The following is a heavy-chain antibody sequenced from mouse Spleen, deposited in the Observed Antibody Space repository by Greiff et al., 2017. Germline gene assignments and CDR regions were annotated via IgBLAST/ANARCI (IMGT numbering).Heavy chain of an antibody. D-gene: IGHD2-12*01. Sequence: QVQLQQPGAELVRPGSSVKLSCKASGYTFTSYWMHWVKQRPGQGLEWIGRIHPSDSDTNYNQKFKGKATLTVDKSSSTAYMQLSSLTSEDSAVYYCAIGPYYSYDYYAMDYWGQGTSVTVSS. J-gene: IGHJ4*01. CDR1: GYTFTSYW. V-gene: IGHV1-74*01. CDR3: AIGPYYSYDYYAMDY. CDR2: IHPSDSDT.